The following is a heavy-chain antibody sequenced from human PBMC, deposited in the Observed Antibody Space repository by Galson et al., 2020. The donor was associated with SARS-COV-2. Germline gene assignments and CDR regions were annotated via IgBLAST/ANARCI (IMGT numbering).Heavy chain of an antibody. J-gene: IGHJ4*02. D-gene: IGHD3-3*01. CDR2: ISGAGDDT. Sequence: GESLKISCAVSGFLFSNYAMSWVRQAPGKGLEWVSTISGAGDDTNYADSVKGRFTVSRDNSKSTLYLQMNSLKAEDTAVYFCAKAIRSYDSWSGYYGPYYFDYWGQGTLVSVSS. CDR1: GFLFSNYA. V-gene: IGHV3-23*01. CDR3: AKAIRSYDSWSGYYGPYYFDY.